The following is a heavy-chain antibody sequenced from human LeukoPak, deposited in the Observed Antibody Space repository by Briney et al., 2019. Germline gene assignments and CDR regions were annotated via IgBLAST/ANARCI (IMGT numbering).Heavy chain of an antibody. CDR3: ARDGVPKQLDPTIWFDP. V-gene: IGHV3-33*01. D-gene: IGHD6-6*01. CDR1: GFTFSSYG. CDR2: IWYDGSNK. Sequence: PGGSLRLSCAASGFTFSSYGMHWVRQAPGKGLEWVAVIWYDGSNKYYADSVKGRFTISIDNSKNTLYLQMNSLRAEDTAVYYCARDGVPKQLDPTIWFDPWGQGTLVTVSS. J-gene: IGHJ5*02.